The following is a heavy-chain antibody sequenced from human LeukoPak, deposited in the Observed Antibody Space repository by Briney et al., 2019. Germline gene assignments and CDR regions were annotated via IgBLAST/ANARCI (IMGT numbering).Heavy chain of an antibody. J-gene: IGHJ5*02. D-gene: IGHD3-22*01. CDR2: IYYSGST. V-gene: IGHV4-39*01. CDR3: AFVYHSSWFDP. Sequence: SETLSLTCTVSGGSISSSSYYWGWIRQPPGKGLEWIGSIYYSGSTYYNPSLKSRVTISVDTSKNQFSLKLSSVTAADTAVYYWAFVYHSSWFDPWGQGILVIVSS. CDR1: GGSISSSSYY.